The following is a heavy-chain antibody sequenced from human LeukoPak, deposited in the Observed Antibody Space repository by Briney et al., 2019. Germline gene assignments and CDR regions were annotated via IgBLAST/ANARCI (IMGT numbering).Heavy chain of an antibody. J-gene: IGHJ6*03. Sequence: SETLSLTCTVSGYSISSGYYWGWIRQPPGKGLEWIGSIYHSGRTFYNPSLKSRVTISVDTSKNQFSLKLTSVTAADTAVYYCARSNKYYDILTGRRIYYYYYYYMDVWGKGTTVTVSS. CDR3: ARSNKYYDILTGRRIYYYYYYYMDV. CDR2: IYHSGRT. V-gene: IGHV4-38-2*02. D-gene: IGHD3-9*01. CDR1: GYSISSGYY.